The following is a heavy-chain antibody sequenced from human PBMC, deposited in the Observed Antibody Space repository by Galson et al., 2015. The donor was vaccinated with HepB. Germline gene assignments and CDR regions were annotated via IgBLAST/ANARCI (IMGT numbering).Heavy chain of an antibody. V-gene: IGHV3-33*01. CDR1: GFTFSSYG. D-gene: IGHD2-2*01. Sequence: SLRLSCAASGFTFSSYGMHWVRQAPGKGLEWVAVIWYDGSNKYYADSVKGRFTISRDNSKNTLYLQMNSLRAEDTAVYYCARDSVPAAISIGLHAFEIWGQGTMVTVSS. J-gene: IGHJ3*02. CDR3: ARDSVPAAISIGLHAFEI. CDR2: IWYDGSNK.